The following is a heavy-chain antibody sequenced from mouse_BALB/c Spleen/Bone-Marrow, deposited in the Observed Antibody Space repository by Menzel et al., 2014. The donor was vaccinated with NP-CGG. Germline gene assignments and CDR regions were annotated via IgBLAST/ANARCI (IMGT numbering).Heavy chain of an antibody. CDR3: ARVYDYDEYFDV. CDR1: GYSIXSGYY. CDR2: ISYDGSN. V-gene: IGHV3-6*02. Sequence: EVQRVESGPGLVKPSQSLSLTCSVTGYSIXSGYYWNWIRQFPGNKLEWMGYISYDGSNNYNPSLKNRISITRDTSKNQFFLKLNSVTTEDTATYYCARVYDYDEYFDVWGAGTTVTVSS. D-gene: IGHD2-4*01. J-gene: IGHJ1*01.